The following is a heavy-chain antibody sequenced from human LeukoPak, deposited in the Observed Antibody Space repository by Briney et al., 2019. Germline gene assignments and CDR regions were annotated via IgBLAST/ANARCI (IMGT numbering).Heavy chain of an antibody. CDR3: ARERVCSSTSCYFTNFDL. J-gene: IGHJ2*01. V-gene: IGHV1-3*01. D-gene: IGHD2-2*01. Sequence: ASVKVSCKASGYTFTSYAMHWVRQAPGQRLEWMGWINAGNGNTKYSQKFQGRVTITRDTSASTAYMELSSLRSEDTAVYYCARERVCSSTSCYFTNFDLWGRGTLVTVSS. CDR2: INAGNGNT. CDR1: GYTFTSYA.